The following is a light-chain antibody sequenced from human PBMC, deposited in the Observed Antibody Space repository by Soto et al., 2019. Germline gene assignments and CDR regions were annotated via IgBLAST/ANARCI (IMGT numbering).Light chain of an antibody. CDR2: GAS. CDR1: QSVSSYR. J-gene: IGKJ5*01. V-gene: IGKV3-20*01. Sequence: EIVLTQSPGTLSLSPGERATLSCRASQSVSSYRLAWYQQKPGQPPRLLISGASSRATGIPDRFGGSGSGTDFTLTISRLEPEDFALYHCQQYGGSPITFGQGTRLEIK. CDR3: QQYGGSPIT.